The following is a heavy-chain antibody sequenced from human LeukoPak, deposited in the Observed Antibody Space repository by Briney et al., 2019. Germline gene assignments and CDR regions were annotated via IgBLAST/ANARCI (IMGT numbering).Heavy chain of an antibody. CDR3: AKDRYCSGGSCYDY. D-gene: IGHD2-15*01. Sequence: GGSLRLSCAASGFTFSSYGMDWVRQAPGKGLEWVAVISYDGSNKYYADSVKGRFTISRDNSKNTLYLQMNSLRAEDTAVYYCAKDRYCSGGSCYDYWGQGTLVTVSS. CDR1: GFTFSSYG. V-gene: IGHV3-30*18. CDR2: ISYDGSNK. J-gene: IGHJ4*02.